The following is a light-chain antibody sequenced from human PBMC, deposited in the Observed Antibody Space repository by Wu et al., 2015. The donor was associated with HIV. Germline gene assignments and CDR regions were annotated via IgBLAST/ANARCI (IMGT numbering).Light chain of an antibody. Sequence: EVVLTQSPATLSLSPGERATLSCRASQSVSSYLAWYQRKPGQAPRLLIYDASTRASGVPARFSGSGSATDFTLTISSLEPEDFALYYCQQRSNWPLAFGGGTKVEI. V-gene: IGKV3-11*01. CDR3: QQRSNWPLA. CDR2: DAS. J-gene: IGKJ4*01. CDR1: QSVSSY.